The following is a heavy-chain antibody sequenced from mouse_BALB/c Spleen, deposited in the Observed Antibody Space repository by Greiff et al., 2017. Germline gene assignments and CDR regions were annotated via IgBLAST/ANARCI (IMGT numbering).Heavy chain of an antibody. J-gene: IGHJ3*01. V-gene: IGHV1-7*01. CDR3: AREGDYGSVFAY. D-gene: IGHD1-1*01. CDR2: INPSTGYT. Sequence: QVQLQQSVAELAKPGASVKMSCKASGYTFTSYWMHWVKQRPGQGLEWIGYINPSTGYTEYNQKFKDKATLTADKSSSTAYMQLSSLTSEDSAVYYCAREGDYGSVFAYWGQGTLVTVSA. CDR1: GYTFTSYW.